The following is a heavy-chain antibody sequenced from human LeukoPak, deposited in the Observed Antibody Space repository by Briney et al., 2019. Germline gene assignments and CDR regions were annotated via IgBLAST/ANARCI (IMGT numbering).Heavy chain of an antibody. J-gene: IGHJ6*03. Sequence: KPSETLSLTCAVYGGSFSGYYWSWIRQPPGKGLEWIGEINHSGSTNYNPSLKSRVTISVDTSKNQFSLKLSSVTAADAAVYYCARGGPYSSSWYVGGANTILYYYYMDVWGKGTTVTVSS. CDR1: GGSFSGYY. V-gene: IGHV4-34*01. CDR3: ARGGPYSSSWYVGGANTILYYYYMDV. CDR2: INHSGST. D-gene: IGHD6-13*01.